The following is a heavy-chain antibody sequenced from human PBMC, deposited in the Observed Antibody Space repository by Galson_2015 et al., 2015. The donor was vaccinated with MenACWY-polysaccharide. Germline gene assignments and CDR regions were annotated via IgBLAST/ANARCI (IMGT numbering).Heavy chain of an antibody. D-gene: IGHD3-10*01. Sequence: SLRLSCAVSGFTVSSNYMTRVRQAPGKGLEWVSVIHNTGNTYYADSVKGRFTISRDNSKNTLDLQMNSLRAEDTAVYYCASLTIAWGQGTLVTVSS. V-gene: IGHV3-53*01. J-gene: IGHJ4*02. CDR1: GFTVSSNY. CDR2: IHNTGNT. CDR3: ASLTIA.